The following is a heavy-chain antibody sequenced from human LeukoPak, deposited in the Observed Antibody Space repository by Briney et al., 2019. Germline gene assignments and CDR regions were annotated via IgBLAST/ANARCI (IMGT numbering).Heavy chain of an antibody. J-gene: IGHJ4*02. V-gene: IGHV3-33*01. CDR3: ARDPGFGGSHYFHY. CDR2: IWYDGNKK. Sequence: GRSLRLSCAASGFSFSSYGMNWVRQAPGKGLEWVAVIWYDGNKKYYADSVRGRFTISRDNSKNTLYLQMDSLRADDTAVYYCARDPGFGGSHYFHYWGQGTLVTVSS. CDR1: GFSFSSYG. D-gene: IGHD1-26*01.